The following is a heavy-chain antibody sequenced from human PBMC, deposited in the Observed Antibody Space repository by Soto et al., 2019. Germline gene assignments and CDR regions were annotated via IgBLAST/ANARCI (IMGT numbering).Heavy chain of an antibody. CDR1: GFTFSSYS. D-gene: IGHD3-16*01. V-gene: IGHV3-21*01. J-gene: IGHJ5*02. Sequence: EVQLVESGGGLVKPGGSLRLSCAASGFTFSSYSMNWVRQAPGKGLEWVSSISSSSSYIYYADSVKGRFTISRDNAKNSLYLQMNSLRAEDTAVYYCARDLGGGRNWFDPWGQGTLVTVSS. CDR2: ISSSSSYI. CDR3: ARDLGGGRNWFDP.